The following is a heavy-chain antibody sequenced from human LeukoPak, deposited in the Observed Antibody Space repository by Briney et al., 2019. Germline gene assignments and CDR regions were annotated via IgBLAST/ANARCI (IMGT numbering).Heavy chain of an antibody. CDR2: IYHSGST. CDR3: ARGGGYGAYWFDP. Sequence: SETLSLTCAVYGGSFSGYYWSWIRQPPGKGLEWIGYIYHSGSTYYNPSLKSRVTISVDRSKNQFSLKLSSVTAADTAVYYCARGGGYGAYWFDPWGQGTLVTVSS. CDR1: GGSFSGYY. V-gene: IGHV4-34*01. J-gene: IGHJ5*02. D-gene: IGHD5-18*01.